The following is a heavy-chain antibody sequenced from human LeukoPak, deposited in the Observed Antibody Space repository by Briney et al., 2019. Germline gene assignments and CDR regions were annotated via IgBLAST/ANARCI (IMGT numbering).Heavy chain of an antibody. J-gene: IGHJ6*02. V-gene: IGHV4-34*01. D-gene: IGHD2/OR15-2a*01. Sequence: KPSETLSLTCAVYGVTFSGYYWSWIRQPPGKGLEWIGEINHSGSTNYNPSPKSRATLSVDKSRKQTPRKLRSATAAHTAVYYSARGTRNNSFSGYNYYCMDVWGQGTTVTVSS. CDR1: GVTFSGYY. CDR2: INHSGST. CDR3: ARGTRNNSFSGYNYYCMDV.